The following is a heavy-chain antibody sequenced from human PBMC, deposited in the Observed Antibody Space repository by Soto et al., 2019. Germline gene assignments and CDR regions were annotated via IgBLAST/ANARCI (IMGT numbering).Heavy chain of an antibody. CDR1: GASIKSRNYF. D-gene: IGHD2-15*01. CDR3: GRLAEAATGHTDFDF. CDR2: IHSSGGT. V-gene: IGHV4-39*02. J-gene: IGHJ4*02. Sequence: TLSLTCTFSGASIKSRNYFWGWIRQPPGKGLEFVGSIHSSGGTYYNPSLKSRVTVSVDLSNSHFSLSLKSLTATDTAVYYCGRLAEAATGHTDFDFWGQGTLVTVSS.